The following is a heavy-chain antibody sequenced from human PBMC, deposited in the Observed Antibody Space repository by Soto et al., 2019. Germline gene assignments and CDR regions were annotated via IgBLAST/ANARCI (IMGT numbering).Heavy chain of an antibody. J-gene: IGHJ4*02. CDR3: ASGRYYYDSSGYSLDY. CDR2: ISAYNGNT. CDR1: GYTFTSYG. V-gene: IGHV1-18*01. Sequence: GASVKVSCKASGYTFTSYGISCVRQAPGQGLEWMGWISAYNGNTNYAQKLQGRVTMTTDTSTSTAYMELRSLRSDDTAVYYCASGRYYYDSSGYSLDYWGQGTLVTVSS. D-gene: IGHD3-22*01.